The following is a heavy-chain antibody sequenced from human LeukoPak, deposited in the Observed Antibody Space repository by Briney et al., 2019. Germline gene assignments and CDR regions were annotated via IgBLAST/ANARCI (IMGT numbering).Heavy chain of an antibody. Sequence: GGSLRLSCAASGFIFSDYYMSWIRQAPGKGLEWVSTINGTGLTTYYADSVKGRFTISRANAKNSLFLQMSSLRADDTAIYYCARAGALRYMDVWGKGPAVTVSS. V-gene: IGHV3-11*04. CDR2: INGTGLTT. J-gene: IGHJ6*03. CDR3: ARAGALRYMDV. CDR1: GFIFSDYY.